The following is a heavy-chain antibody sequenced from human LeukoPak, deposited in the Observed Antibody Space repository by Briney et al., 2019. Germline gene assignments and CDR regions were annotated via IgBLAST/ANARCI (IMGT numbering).Heavy chain of an antibody. Sequence: GGSLRLSCAASGFTFSSYGMHWVRQAPGKGLEWVAFIRYDGSNEYYADSVKGRFTISRDNSKNTLYLQMNSLRAEDTAVYYCAKDRSGSYFDAFDVWGQGTMVTVSS. V-gene: IGHV3-30*02. J-gene: IGHJ3*01. D-gene: IGHD1-26*01. CDR2: IRYDGSNE. CDR1: GFTFSSYG. CDR3: AKDRSGSYFDAFDV.